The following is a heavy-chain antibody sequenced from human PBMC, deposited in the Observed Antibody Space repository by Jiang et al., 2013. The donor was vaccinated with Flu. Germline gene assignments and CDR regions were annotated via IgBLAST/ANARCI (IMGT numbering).Heavy chain of an antibody. Sequence: NDDKRYSPSLKSRLTITKDTSKNQVVLTMTNMDPVDTATYYCAHRRGVGWLQLPNYYFDYWGQGTLVTVSS. J-gene: IGHJ4*02. D-gene: IGHD5-24*01. V-gene: IGHV2-5*01. CDR3: AHRRGVGWLQLPNYYFDY. CDR2: NDDK.